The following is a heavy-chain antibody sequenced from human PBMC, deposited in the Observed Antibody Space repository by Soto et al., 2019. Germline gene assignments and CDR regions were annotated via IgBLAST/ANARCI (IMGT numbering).Heavy chain of an antibody. V-gene: IGHV3-15*01. J-gene: IGHJ4*02. D-gene: IGHD3-3*01. CDR1: GFIFSNAW. Sequence: PGGSLRLSCAAPGFIFSNAWMSWVRQAPGKGLEWVGRIKSKADGGTTNYAAPVKGRFNISRDGSKNTLYLQMNGLKTEDTAVYYCTTGWSSKDYWGQGXLVTVSS. CDR3: TTGWSSKDY. CDR2: IKSKADGGTT.